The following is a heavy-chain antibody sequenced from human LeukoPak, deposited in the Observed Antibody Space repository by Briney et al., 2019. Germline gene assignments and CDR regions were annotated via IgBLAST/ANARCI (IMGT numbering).Heavy chain of an antibody. CDR1: GGSISSYY. J-gene: IGHJ6*02. CDR3: ARDKGYYYYGMDV. V-gene: IGHV4-59*01. CDR2: IYYSGST. Sequence: PSETPSLTCTVSGGSISSYYWSWIRQPPGKGLEWIGYIYYSGSTNYNPSLKSRVTISVDTSKNQFSLKLSSVTAADTAVYYCARDKGYYYYGMDVWGQGTTVTVSS.